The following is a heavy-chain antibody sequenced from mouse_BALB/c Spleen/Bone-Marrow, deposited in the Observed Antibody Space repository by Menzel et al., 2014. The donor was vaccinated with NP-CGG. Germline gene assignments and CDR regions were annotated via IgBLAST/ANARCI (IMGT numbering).Heavy chain of an antibody. J-gene: IGHJ2*01. CDR1: GFTFTDYY. Sequence: SGGGLVQPGGSLRLSCATSGFTFTDYYMNWVRQPPGKALEWLAFIRNKAYGYTTEYSASVKGRFTISRDNSQNILYLQMNTLRAEDSATYYCARXMGGLLFDSWXQXXXLXXSX. CDR3: ARXMGGLLFDS. V-gene: IGHV7-3*02. CDR2: IRNKAYGYTT. D-gene: IGHD1-1*01.